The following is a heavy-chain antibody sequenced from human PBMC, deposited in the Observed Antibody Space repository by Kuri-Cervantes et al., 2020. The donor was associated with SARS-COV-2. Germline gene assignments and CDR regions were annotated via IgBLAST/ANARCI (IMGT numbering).Heavy chain of an antibody. V-gene: IGHV4-34*01. CDR1: GGSFSGYY. J-gene: IGHJ6*03. CDR2: INHSGST. D-gene: IGHD3-16*01. CDR3: ARDQGGYYMDV. Sequence: GSLRLSCAVYGGSFSGYYWSWIRQPPGKGLEWIGEINHSGSTNYSPSLKSRVTISVDTSKNQFSPKLSSVTAADTAVCYCARDQGGYYMDVWGKGTTVTVSS.